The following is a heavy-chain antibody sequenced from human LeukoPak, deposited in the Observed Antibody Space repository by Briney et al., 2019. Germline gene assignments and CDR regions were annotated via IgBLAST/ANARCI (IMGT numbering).Heavy chain of an antibody. CDR2: IKADGSQQ. CDR3: TRNSLDY. J-gene: IGHJ4*02. V-gene: IGHV3-7*03. CDR1: GFSISSHW. Sequence: GGSLRLSCVASGFSISSHWMRWLRQAPGKGLEWVANIKADGSQQYYVDSVRGRFTITRDNAENSLYLQMNSLRAEDTAVCYCTRNSLDYWGLGTLVTVSS.